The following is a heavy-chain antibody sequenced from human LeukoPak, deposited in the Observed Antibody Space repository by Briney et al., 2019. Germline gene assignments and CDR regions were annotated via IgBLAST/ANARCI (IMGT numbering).Heavy chain of an antibody. J-gene: IGHJ4*02. V-gene: IGHV3-21*01. CDR2: ISSSSSYI. CDR3: ARGGQLVRSFLY. D-gene: IGHD6-6*01. Sequence: GGSLRLSCAASGFTFSSYSMNWVRQAPGKGLEWVSSISSSSSYIYYADSVKGRFTISRDNAKNSLYLQMNSLRAEDTAVYYCARGGQLVRSFLYWGQGTLVTVSS. CDR1: GFTFSSYS.